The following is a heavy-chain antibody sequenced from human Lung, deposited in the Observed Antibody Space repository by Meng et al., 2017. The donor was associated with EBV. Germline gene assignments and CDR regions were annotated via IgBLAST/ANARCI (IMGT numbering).Heavy chain of an antibody. J-gene: IGHJ4*02. CDR3: ARGPSGSYYPSFDY. D-gene: IGHD1-26*01. CDR1: GGSISSGDSY. Sequence: QGQLQESGPGLVKPSQTLSLTCSVSGGSISSGDSYWSWIRQPPGKGLEWIGYIYYSGSTYYNPSLRSRITISVDTSKNQFSLRLRSVTAADTAVYYCARGPSGSYYPSFDYWGQGTLVTVSS. CDR2: IYYSGST. V-gene: IGHV4-30-4*01.